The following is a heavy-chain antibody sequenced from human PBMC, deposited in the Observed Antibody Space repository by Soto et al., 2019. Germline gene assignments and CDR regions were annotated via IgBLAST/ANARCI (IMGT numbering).Heavy chain of an antibody. D-gene: IGHD2-21*02. Sequence: QVQLVQSGAEVKKPGASVKVSCKASGYTFTSYGISWVRQAPGQGLEWMGWISAYNGNTNYAQKHQGRVTMTTDTPTSTAYMELRSLRSGDTAVYYCARRGPMVTAIPFWFDPWGQGTLVTVSS. CDR2: ISAYNGNT. CDR3: ARRGPMVTAIPFWFDP. CDR1: GYTFTSYG. J-gene: IGHJ5*02. V-gene: IGHV1-18*01.